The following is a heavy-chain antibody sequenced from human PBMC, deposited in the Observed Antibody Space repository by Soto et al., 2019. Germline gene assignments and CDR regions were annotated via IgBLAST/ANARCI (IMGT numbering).Heavy chain of an antibody. CDR1: GGSISSGGYY. D-gene: IGHD3-10*01. CDR3: ATGQGGEFDY. Sequence: TLSLTCTVSGGSISSGGYYWSWIRQHPGKGLEWIGYIHYSGSTYYNPSLKSRVTISVDTSKNQFSLKLSSVTAADTAVYYCATGQGGEFDYWGQGTLVTVSS. V-gene: IGHV4-31*03. CDR2: IHYSGST. J-gene: IGHJ4*02.